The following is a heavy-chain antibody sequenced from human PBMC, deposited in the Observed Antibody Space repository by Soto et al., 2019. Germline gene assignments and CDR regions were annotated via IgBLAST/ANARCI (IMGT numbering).Heavy chain of an antibody. Sequence: SETLSLTCAVYGGSFSGYYWSWIRQPPGKGLEWIGEINHSGSTNYNPSLKSRVTISVDTSKNQFSLKLSSVTAADTAVYYCASRNRIAAPAPNFDYWGQGTLVTVSS. CDR3: ASRNRIAAPAPNFDY. D-gene: IGHD6-13*01. V-gene: IGHV4-34*01. CDR1: GGSFSGYY. J-gene: IGHJ4*02. CDR2: INHSGST.